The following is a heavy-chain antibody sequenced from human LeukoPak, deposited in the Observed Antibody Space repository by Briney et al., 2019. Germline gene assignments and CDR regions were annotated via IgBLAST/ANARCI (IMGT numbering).Heavy chain of an antibody. CDR3: AGERSTRGYYYYGMDV. CDR2: ISGSGSYI. V-gene: IGHV3-21*06. Sequence: GGSLRLSCAASGFTFHSYSMNWVRQAPGKGLEWVSSISGSGSYIYYADSVKGRFTISRDNAKNSLYVQMNSLRAEDTAVYYCAGERSTRGYYYYGMDVWGQGTTVTVSS. CDR1: GFTFHSYS. J-gene: IGHJ6*02. D-gene: IGHD2-2*01.